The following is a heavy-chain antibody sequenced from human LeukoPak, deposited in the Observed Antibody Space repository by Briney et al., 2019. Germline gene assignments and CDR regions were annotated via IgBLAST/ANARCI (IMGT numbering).Heavy chain of an antibody. J-gene: IGHJ4*02. CDR1: GFTFSNYW. Sequence: PGGSLRLSCAASGFTFSNYWMHWVRQAPGEGLVWVSRINTDESGTSYADSVKGRFTISRDNAKNTLYLQLNSLRPADTAVYYCARDGSLPDYWGQGTLVTVSS. V-gene: IGHV3-74*01. CDR2: INTDESGT. CDR3: ARDGSLPDY.